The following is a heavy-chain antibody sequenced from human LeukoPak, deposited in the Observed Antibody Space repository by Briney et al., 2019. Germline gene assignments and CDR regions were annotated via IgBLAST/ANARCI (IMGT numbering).Heavy chain of an antibody. CDR3: ARDPGIAAAGTVGYFDY. CDR1: GFTFNNYW. Sequence: GGSLRLSRAASGFTFNNYWMSWVRQAPGKGLEWVANIKQDGSEIHYVDSVKGRFTISRDNAKNSLFLQMNSLRAEDTAVYYCARDPGIAAAGTVGYFDYWGQGILVTVSS. V-gene: IGHV3-7*01. CDR2: IKQDGSEI. D-gene: IGHD6-13*01. J-gene: IGHJ4*02.